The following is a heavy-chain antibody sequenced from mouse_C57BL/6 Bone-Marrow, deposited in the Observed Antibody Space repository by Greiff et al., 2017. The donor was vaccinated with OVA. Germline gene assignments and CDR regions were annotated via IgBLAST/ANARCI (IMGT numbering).Heavy chain of an antibody. V-gene: IGHV5-6*02. D-gene: IGHD3-2*02. J-gene: IGHJ3*01. Sequence: DVKLVESGGDLVKPGGSLKLSCAASGFTFSSYGMSWVRQTPDKRLEWVATISSGGSYTYYPDSVKGRFTISRDKAKNTRYLQMSSLKSEDTAMYYGAIDSSGPSWFAYWGQGTLVTVSA. CDR2: ISSGGSYT. CDR3: AIDSSGPSWFAY. CDR1: GFTFSSYG.